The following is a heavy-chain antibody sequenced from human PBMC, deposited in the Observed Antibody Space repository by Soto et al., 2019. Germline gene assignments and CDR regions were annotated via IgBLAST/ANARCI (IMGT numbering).Heavy chain of an antibody. CDR2: IRGSGDNT. Sequence: DEQLVESGGDLVQPGGSLRLSCAASGFVFRTNAMSWVRQRPGQGLEWVSAIRGSGDNTYYADSVKGRLSISRDNSKNTLFLQINSRRAEDKAMYYCASLKIYCRGETCYSGYHDYWGQGTLVTVSS. D-gene: IGHD2-15*01. J-gene: IGHJ4*02. CDR1: GFVFRTNA. CDR3: ASLKIYCRGETCYSGYHDY. V-gene: IGHV3-23*04.